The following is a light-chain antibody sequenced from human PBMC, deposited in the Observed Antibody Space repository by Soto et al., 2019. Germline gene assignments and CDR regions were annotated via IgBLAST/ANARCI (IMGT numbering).Light chain of an antibody. Sequence: DIQMPQSPSTLSASVGDRVTITCRASQTIDSWLAWYQQRPGKPPNLLIYKASTLASGVPSRFSGSGSGTEFTLTINSLQPDDFATYYCQQYHIYSGTFGQGTKVHIK. CDR3: QQYHIYSGT. V-gene: IGKV1-5*03. CDR1: QTIDSW. J-gene: IGKJ1*01. CDR2: KAS.